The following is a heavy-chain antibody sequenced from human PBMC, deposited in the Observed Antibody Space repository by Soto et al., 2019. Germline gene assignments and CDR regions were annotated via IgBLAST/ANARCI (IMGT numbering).Heavy chain of an antibody. CDR1: GFTFSSYA. CDR3: AKNREWGRNYFQH. V-gene: IGHV3-23*01. CDR2: ISGGGGST. D-gene: IGHD2-8*01. Sequence: EVQLLESGGGLVQPGGSLRLSCAASGFTFSSYAMSWVRQAPGKGLEWVSAISGGGGSTYYADSVKGRFTISRDNSKNTLYLQMNTLRAEDTAVYHCAKNREWGRNYFQHWRQGTLVTVSS. J-gene: IGHJ1*01.